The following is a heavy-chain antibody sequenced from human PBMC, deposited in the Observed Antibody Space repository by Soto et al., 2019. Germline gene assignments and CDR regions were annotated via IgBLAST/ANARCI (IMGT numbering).Heavy chain of an antibody. V-gene: IGHV1-58*01. D-gene: IGHD3-3*01. CDR1: GFTFTSSA. CDR2: IVVGSGNT. J-gene: IGHJ6*02. CDR3: AAGDFWSGYMEGMDV. Sequence: ASVKVSCKASGFTFTSSAVQWVRQARGQRLEWIGWIVVGSGNTNYAQKFQERVTITRDMSTSTAYMELSSLRSEDTAVYYCAAGDFWSGYMEGMDVWGQGTTVTVSS.